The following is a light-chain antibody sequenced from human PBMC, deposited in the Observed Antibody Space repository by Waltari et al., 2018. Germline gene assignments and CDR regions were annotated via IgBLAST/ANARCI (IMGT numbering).Light chain of an antibody. Sequence: EIVLTQSPATLHSSPGERAPISCTASLSVSSYLAWYQQKPGQAPRLLIHDASKRATGIPARFSGSGSGTDFTLTISSLEPEDFAVYYCQLRSNWPPLMYTFGQGTKLEI. CDR1: LSVSSY. CDR3: QLRSNWPPLMYT. J-gene: IGKJ2*01. V-gene: IGKV3-11*01. CDR2: DAS.